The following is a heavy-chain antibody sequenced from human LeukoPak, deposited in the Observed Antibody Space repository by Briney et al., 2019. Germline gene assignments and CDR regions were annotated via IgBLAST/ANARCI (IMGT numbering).Heavy chain of an antibody. J-gene: IGHJ4*02. D-gene: IGHD6-19*01. V-gene: IGHV3-48*03. CDR2: IASSGTTK. CDR3: ALLAVASDFDY. CDR1: RFPFSVYE. Sequence: GGSLRLSCAVSRFPFSVYEMNWVRKAPGKGLEWVSNIASSGTTKYYADSVKGRFSISRDNAKSSLYLQMNSLRVEDTAVYYCALLAVASDFDYWGQGALVTVSS.